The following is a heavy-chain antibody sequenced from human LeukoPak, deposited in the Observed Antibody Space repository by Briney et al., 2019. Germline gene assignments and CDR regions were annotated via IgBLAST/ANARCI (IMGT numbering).Heavy chain of an antibody. CDR3: ARGDSSWSYYYYGMDV. CDR1: GFTFSSYD. J-gene: IGHJ6*02. Sequence: PGGSLRLSCTASGFTFSSYDMHWVRQATGKGLEWVSGIGTAGDTYYPGSMKGRFTISRENAKNSLYLQMNSLRAGDTAVYFCARGDSSWSYYYYGMDVWGQGTTVTVSS. D-gene: IGHD6-13*01. CDR2: IGTAGDT. V-gene: IGHV3-13*01.